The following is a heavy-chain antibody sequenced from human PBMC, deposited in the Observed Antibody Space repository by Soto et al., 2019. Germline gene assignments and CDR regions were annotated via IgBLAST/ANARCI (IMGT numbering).Heavy chain of an antibody. D-gene: IGHD5-18*01. CDR2: IYYSGST. V-gene: IGHV4-39*01. CDR1: GGSISSSSYY. J-gene: IGHJ4*02. CDR3: ARLAMEVFNFDY. Sequence: SETLSLTCTVSGGSISSSSYYWCWIRQPPGKGLEWIGSIYYSGSTYYNPSLKSRVTISVDTSKNQFSLKLSSVTAADTAVYYCARLAMEVFNFDYWGQGTLVTVSS.